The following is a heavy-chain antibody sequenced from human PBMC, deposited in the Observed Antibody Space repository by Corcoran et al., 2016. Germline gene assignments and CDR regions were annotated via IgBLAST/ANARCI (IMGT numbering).Heavy chain of an antibody. V-gene: IGHV4-39*07. J-gene: IGHJ6*02. Sequence: QLQLQESGPGLVKPSETLSLTCTVSGGSISSSSYYWGCIRQPPGTGLEWIGSLYYSGSTYYNPSLKSRVTISVDTSKNQFSLKLSSVTAAATAVYYGAREDYGLCYYYYGMDVWGQGTTVTVSS. CDR2: LYYSGST. CDR3: AREDYGLCYYYYGMDV. D-gene: IGHD4-17*01. CDR1: GGSISSSSYY.